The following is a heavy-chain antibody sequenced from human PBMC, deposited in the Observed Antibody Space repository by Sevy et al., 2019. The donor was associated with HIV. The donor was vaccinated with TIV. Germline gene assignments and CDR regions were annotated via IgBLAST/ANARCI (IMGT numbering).Heavy chain of an antibody. D-gene: IGHD6-13*01. CDR3: AKPHWYGNYYYYYMDV. CDR1: GFTFSSYG. CDR2: ISYDGSNK. V-gene: IGHV3-30*18. J-gene: IGHJ6*03. Sequence: GGSLRLSCAASGFTFSSYGMHWVRQAPGKGLEWMAVISYDGSNKYYADSVKGRFTISRDNSKNTLYLQMNSLRAEDTAVYDCAKPHWYGNYYYYYMDVWGKGTTVTVSS.